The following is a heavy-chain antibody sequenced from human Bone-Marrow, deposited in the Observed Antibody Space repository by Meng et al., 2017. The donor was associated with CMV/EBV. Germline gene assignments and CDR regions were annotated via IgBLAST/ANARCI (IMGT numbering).Heavy chain of an antibody. CDR2: VSWNGSRT. D-gene: IGHD2-2*02. J-gene: IGHJ4*02. Sequence: GGSLRLSCAASGFTFSNSDMKWVHQAPGKGLEWVSGVSWNGSRTHYVDSVKGRFIISRDNSRNTLYLQTNSLRAEDTAVYYCAKVHRRENIVVVPAAIDYWGQGTLVTVSS. V-gene: IGHV3-35*01. CDR3: AKVHRRENIVVVPAAIDY. CDR1: GFTFSNSD.